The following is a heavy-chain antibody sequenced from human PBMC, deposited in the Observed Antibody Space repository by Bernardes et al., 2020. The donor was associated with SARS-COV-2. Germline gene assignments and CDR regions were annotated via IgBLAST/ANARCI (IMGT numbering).Heavy chain of an antibody. J-gene: IGHJ4*02. D-gene: IGHD3-22*01. CDR3: ARGENYDSSGSFDY. CDR1: GYTFTSYD. Sequence: ASVKVSCMASGYTFTSYDINWVRQATGQGLEWMGWMNPNSGNTGYAQKFQGRVTMTRNTSISTAYMELSSLRSEDTAVYYCARGENYDSSGSFDYWGQGTLVTVSS. V-gene: IGHV1-8*01. CDR2: MNPNSGNT.